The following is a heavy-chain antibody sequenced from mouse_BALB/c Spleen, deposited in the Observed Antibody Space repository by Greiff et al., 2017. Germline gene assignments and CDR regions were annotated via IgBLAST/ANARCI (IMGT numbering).Heavy chain of an antibody. CDR3: TRSYYYGSSYYCDY. CDR2: INPSNGGT. D-gene: IGHD1-1*01. CDR1: GYTFTSYY. Sequence: VQLQQSGAELVKPGASVKLSCKASGYTFTSYYMYWVKQRPGQGLEWIGEINPSNGGTNFNEKFKSKATLTVYKSSSTAYMQLSSLTSEDSAVYYCTRSYYYGSSYYCDYWGQGTTLTVSS. J-gene: IGHJ2*01. V-gene: IGHV1S81*02.